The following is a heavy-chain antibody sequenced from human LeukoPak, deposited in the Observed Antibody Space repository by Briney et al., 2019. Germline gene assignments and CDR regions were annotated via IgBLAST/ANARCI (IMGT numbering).Heavy chain of an antibody. Sequence: SVKVSCKASGGNFSNFAISWVRQAPGQGLEWMGGIIPFFGTATYAQKFQGRVTITADESTSTAYMELSSLRSEDTAVHYCAGHYYGSGRFDYWGQGTLVTVSS. J-gene: IGHJ4*02. CDR1: GGNFSNFA. D-gene: IGHD3-10*01. V-gene: IGHV1-69*01. CDR2: IIPFFGTA. CDR3: AGHYYGSGRFDY.